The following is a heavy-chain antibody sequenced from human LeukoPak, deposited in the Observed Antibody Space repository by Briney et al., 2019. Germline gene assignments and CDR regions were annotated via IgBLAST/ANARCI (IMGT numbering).Heavy chain of an antibody. CDR1: GFTISTNY. V-gene: IGHV3-53*01. Sequence: PGGSLRLSCAASGFTISTNYMSWVRQAPGKGLEWVSVMYTGGSTYYADSVKGRFTISRDNSKNTLYLQMNSLKTEDTAVYYCAKDMGYFTNWGQGTLVTVSS. D-gene: IGHD2-8*01. J-gene: IGHJ4*02. CDR2: MYTGGST. CDR3: AKDMGYFTN.